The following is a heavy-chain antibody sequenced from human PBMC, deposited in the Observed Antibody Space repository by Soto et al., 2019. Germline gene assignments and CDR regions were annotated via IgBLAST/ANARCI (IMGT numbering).Heavy chain of an antibody. CDR3: AHSGCSGGSCYSGDAFDI. CDR2: IYWNDDK. D-gene: IGHD2-15*01. CDR1: GFSLSTSGVG. V-gene: IGHV2-5*01. Sequence: QITLKESGPTLVKPTQTLTLTCTFSGFSLSTSGVGVGWIRQPPGKALEWLALIYWNDDKRYSPSLKSRLTITNDSSKDQVGLTMTNMDPVDTATYYCAHSGCSGGSCYSGDAFDIWGQGTMVTVSS. J-gene: IGHJ3*02.